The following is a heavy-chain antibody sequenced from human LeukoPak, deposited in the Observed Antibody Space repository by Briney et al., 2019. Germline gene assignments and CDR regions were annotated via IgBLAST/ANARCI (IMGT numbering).Heavy chain of an antibody. CDR1: GGSISSYY. D-gene: IGHD2-2*01. CDR2: IYYSGST. J-gene: IGHJ4*02. CDR3: ATMSLRSSTTDFDY. V-gene: IGHV4-59*01. Sequence: SETLSLTCTVSGGSISSYYRSWIRQPPGKGLEWIGYIYYSGSTNYNPSLKSRVTISVDTSKNQFSLKLSSVTAADTAVYYCATMSLRSSTTDFDYWGQGTLVTVSS.